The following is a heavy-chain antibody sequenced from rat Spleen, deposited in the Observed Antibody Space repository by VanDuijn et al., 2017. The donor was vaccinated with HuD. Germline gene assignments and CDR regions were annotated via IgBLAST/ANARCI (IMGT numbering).Heavy chain of an antibody. D-gene: IGHD1-1*01. CDR2: MWSHGDI. CDR3: ARDPPYFSGDYFDY. CDR1: GFSLTSYH. J-gene: IGHJ2*01. V-gene: IGHV2-32*01. Sequence: QVQLKESGPGLVQPSQTLSLTCTVSGFSLTSYHVSWVRQSPGKGLEWMGVMWSHGDISYNSVFKSRLSISSDTSKSQFFLEMNSLQTEDTATYYCARDPPYFSGDYFDYWGQGVMVTVSS.